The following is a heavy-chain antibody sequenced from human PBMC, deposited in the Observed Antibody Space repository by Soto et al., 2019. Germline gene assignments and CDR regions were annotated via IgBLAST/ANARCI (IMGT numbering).Heavy chain of an antibody. CDR1: GGTFSSYA. V-gene: IGHV1-69*13. CDR3: AREPTRYSSQLT. D-gene: IGHD6-13*01. J-gene: IGHJ5*02. CDR2: IIPIFGTA. Sequence: SVKVSCKASGGTFSSYAISWVRQAPGQGLEWMGGIIPIFGTANYAQKFQGRVTITADESTSTAYMELSSLRSEDTAVYYCAREPTRYSSQLTWGQGTLVTVSS.